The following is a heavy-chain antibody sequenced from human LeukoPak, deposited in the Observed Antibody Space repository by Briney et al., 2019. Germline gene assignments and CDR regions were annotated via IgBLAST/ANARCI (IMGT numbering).Heavy chain of an antibody. D-gene: IGHD5-24*01. V-gene: IGHV1-18*01. CDR3: ARDREMATLRLAAY. CDR1: GYTFISYN. Sequence: ASVKVSCKASGYTFISYNIHWVRQAPGQGLEWMGWISAYNGNTNYAQNLQGRVTMTTDTSTSTAYMELRSLRSDDTAVYYCARDREMATLRLAAYWGQGTLVTVSS. J-gene: IGHJ4*02. CDR2: ISAYNGNT.